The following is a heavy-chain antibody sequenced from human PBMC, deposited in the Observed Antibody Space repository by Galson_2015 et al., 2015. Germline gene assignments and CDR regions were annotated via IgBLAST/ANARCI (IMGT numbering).Heavy chain of an antibody. J-gene: IGHJ4*02. CDR3: ARGREMLMATIPSDY. Sequence: SETLSLTCTVSGGSISSSSYYWGWIRQPPGRGLEWIGSIYYSGSTYYNPSLKSRVTISVDTSKNQFSLKLSSVTAADTAVYYCARGREMLMATIPSDYWGQGTLVTVSS. CDR2: IYYSGST. V-gene: IGHV4-39*07. D-gene: IGHD5-24*01. CDR1: GGSISSSSYY.